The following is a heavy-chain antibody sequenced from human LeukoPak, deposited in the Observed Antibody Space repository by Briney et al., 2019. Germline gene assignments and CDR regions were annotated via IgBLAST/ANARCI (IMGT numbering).Heavy chain of an antibody. J-gene: IGHJ4*02. D-gene: IGHD5-24*01. Sequence: GGSLRLSCAASGFTFSGSAMHWVRQASGKGLEWVGRIRSKANSYATAYAASAKGRFTISRDDSKNTAYLQMNSLKTEDTAVYYCTRHDILEMATTPFDYWGQGTLVTVSS. CDR1: GFTFSGSA. V-gene: IGHV3-73*01. CDR3: TRHDILEMATTPFDY. CDR2: IRSKANSYAT.